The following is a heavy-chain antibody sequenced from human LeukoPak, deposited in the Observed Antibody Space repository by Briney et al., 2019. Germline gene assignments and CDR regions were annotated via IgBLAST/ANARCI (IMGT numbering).Heavy chain of an antibody. V-gene: IGHV3-30*18. D-gene: IGHD6-13*01. CDR3: AKDRYSSSWYFDY. J-gene: IGHJ4*02. CDR1: GFTFSSYG. CDR2: ISYDGSNK. Sequence: LTGGSLRLSCAASGFTFSSYGMHWVRQAPGKGLEWVAVISYDGSNKYYADSVKGRFTISRDNSKNTLYLQMNSLRAEDTGVYYCAKDRYSSSWYFDYWGQGTLVTVSS.